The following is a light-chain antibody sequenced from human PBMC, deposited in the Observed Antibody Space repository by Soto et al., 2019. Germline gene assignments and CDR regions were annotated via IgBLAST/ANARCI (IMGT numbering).Light chain of an antibody. Sequence: QSALTQPPSASGSPGQSVTISCTGTSSNVGGYNYVSWYQQHPGKVPKLMIYEDTKRPSGVPDRFSGSKSGNTASLTVSGLQAEDEADYYCSSYAGSNILVFGGGTKVTVL. CDR2: EDT. CDR3: SSYAGSNILV. J-gene: IGLJ3*02. V-gene: IGLV2-8*01. CDR1: SSNVGGYNY.